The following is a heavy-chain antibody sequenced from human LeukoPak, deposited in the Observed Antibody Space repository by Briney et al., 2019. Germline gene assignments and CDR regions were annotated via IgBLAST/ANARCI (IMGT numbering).Heavy chain of an antibody. V-gene: IGHV1-2*06. CDR3: ARVGRGDGYNYDY. Sequence: ASVKVSCKASGYTFTGYYMHWVRQAPGQGLEWMGRINPNSGGTNYAQKFQGRVTMTRDTSISTAYMELSGLRSDDTAVYYCARVGRGDGYNYDYWGQGALVTVSS. D-gene: IGHD5-24*01. J-gene: IGHJ4*02. CDR2: INPNSGGT. CDR1: GYTFTGYY.